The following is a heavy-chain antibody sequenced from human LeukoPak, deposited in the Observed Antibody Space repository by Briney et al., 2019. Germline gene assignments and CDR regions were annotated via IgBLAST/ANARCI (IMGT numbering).Heavy chain of an antibody. CDR3: TKDHRFYSSGGHPLVGP. D-gene: IGHD6-19*01. V-gene: IGHV3-23*01. J-gene: IGHJ5*02. Sequence: PGGSLRLSCTASGFTLRSCAMIWVRQAPGKGLEWVSTISDSGRSTYYTDSVKGRFTFSRDNSKNTLHLQMNSLRAEDTAVYYCTKDHRFYSSGGHPLVGPWGDGTLVTVTP. CDR2: ISDSGRST. CDR1: GFTLRSCA.